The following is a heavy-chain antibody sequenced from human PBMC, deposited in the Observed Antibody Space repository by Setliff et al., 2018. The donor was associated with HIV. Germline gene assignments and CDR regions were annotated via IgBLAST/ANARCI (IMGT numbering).Heavy chain of an antibody. CDR2: IWYDGSDK. CDR1: GFNFNKYA. Sequence: GESLKISCVASGFNFNKYAMHWVRQAPGKGLEWVTVIWYDGSDKYYADSVKGRFTISTDNSKKTLSLQMNSLRAVTVRNVAAVDCWGQGTLVTVSS. CDR3: VDC. J-gene: IGHJ4*02. V-gene: IGHV3-33*08. D-gene: IGHD6-19*01.